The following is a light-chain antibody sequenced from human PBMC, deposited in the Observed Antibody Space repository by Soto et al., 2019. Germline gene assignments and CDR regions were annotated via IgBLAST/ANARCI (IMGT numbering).Light chain of an antibody. CDR2: GAS. V-gene: IGKV3-15*01. Sequence: EILMTQSPATLSVSPGERATLSCSASQSVSHNLAWYQQKPGQAPRLLFYGASTRAIGIPARFSGSGSGTDFTLTINSLQSEDFAVYYCQQSNNWPYTFGQGTKLEI. J-gene: IGKJ2*01. CDR3: QQSNNWPYT. CDR1: QSVSHN.